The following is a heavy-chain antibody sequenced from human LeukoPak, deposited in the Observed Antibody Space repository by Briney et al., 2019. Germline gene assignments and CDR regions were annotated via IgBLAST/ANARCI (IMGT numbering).Heavy chain of an antibody. Sequence: PGGSLRLSCAASGFTFSSYAMHWVRQAPGKGLEWVAVISYDGSNKYYVDSVKGRFTISRDNSKNTLYLQMNSLRAEDTAVYYCAREYSSSSGRSFDYWGQGTLVTVSS. V-gene: IGHV3-30-3*01. CDR2: ISYDGSNK. CDR1: GFTFSSYA. D-gene: IGHD6-6*01. J-gene: IGHJ4*02. CDR3: AREYSSSSGRSFDY.